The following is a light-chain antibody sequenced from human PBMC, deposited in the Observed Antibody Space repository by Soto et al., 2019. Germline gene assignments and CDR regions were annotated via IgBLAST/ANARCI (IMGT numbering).Light chain of an antibody. J-gene: IGKJ1*01. CDR3: QQYYSFPRT. Sequence: IQLTQSPSSLSASVGDRVTITCRASQSFSSYLNWYQQKPGKAPKLLIYAASTLQSGVPPRFSGSGSGTDFTLTISCLQSEDFATYYCQQYYSFPRTFGQGTKVDIK. V-gene: IGKV1-39*01. CDR2: AAS. CDR1: QSFSSY.